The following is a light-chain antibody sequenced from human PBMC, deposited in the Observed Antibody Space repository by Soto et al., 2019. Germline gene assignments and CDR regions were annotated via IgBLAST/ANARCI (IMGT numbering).Light chain of an antibody. CDR2: EVI. Sequence: QSVLTQPASMSGSPGQSITISCTGTRSDVGGYNYVSWYQHHPGKAPKLMIYEVINRPSGVSNRFSGSKSGNTASLTISGLQAEDEADYYCSSYTSSTTVVFGGGTKVTVL. CDR3: SSYTSSTTVV. CDR1: RSDVGGYNY. V-gene: IGLV2-14*01. J-gene: IGLJ2*01.